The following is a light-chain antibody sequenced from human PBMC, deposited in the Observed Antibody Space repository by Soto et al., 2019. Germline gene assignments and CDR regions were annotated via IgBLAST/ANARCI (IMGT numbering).Light chain of an antibody. Sequence: SSELTQPPSVSVAPGKTARITCGGNNIGRKSVHWYQQKPGQAPVLVIYYDSDRPAGIPERFSGSNSGNTATLTISRVEAGDEADYYCQVWDSSSDHVLFGGGTKVTVL. CDR2: YDS. V-gene: IGLV3-21*04. CDR1: NIGRKS. J-gene: IGLJ2*01. CDR3: QVWDSSSDHVL.